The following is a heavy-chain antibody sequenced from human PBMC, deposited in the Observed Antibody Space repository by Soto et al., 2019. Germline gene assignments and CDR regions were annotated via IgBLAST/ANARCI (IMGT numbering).Heavy chain of an antibody. J-gene: IGHJ5*02. D-gene: IGHD3-22*01. CDR1: GFTFTSSA. CDR2: IVVGSGNT. CDR3: AAENQGYYDSSGYHARIWFDP. V-gene: IGHV1-58*02. Sequence: QMQLVQSGPEVKKPGTSVKVSCKASGFTFTSSAMQWVRQARGQRLEWIGWIVVGSGNTNYAQKFQEGVTITRDMSPSTAYMELSSLRSEDTDVYYCAAENQGYYDSSGYHARIWFDPWGQGTLVTVSS.